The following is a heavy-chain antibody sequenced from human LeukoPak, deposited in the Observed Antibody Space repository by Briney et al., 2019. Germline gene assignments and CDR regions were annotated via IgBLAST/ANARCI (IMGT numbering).Heavy chain of an antibody. CDR1: GYSISSGYY. V-gene: IGHV4-38-2*01. CDR2: INHSGST. Sequence: PSETLSLTCAVSGYSISSGYYWGWIRQPPGKGLEWIGEINHSGSTNYNPSLKSRVTISVDTSKNQFSLKLSSVTAADTAVYYCARALGRPRDYWGQGTLVTVSS. D-gene: IGHD7-27*01. CDR3: ARALGRPRDY. J-gene: IGHJ4*02.